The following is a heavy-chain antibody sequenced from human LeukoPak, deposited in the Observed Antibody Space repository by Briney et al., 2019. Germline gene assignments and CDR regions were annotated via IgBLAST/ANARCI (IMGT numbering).Heavy chain of an antibody. CDR3: ARGPPLKVYSYGPRAYYYYYYYMDV. V-gene: IGHV3-21*04. Sequence: GGSLRLSCAASGFKFSSYSMKWVRQAPGKGLEWVSFISSSSSYIYYADSLKGRFTISRDNAKNSLYLQMNSLRAEDTAVYYCARGPPLKVYSYGPRAYYYYYYYMDVWGKGTTVTISS. D-gene: IGHD5-18*01. J-gene: IGHJ6*03. CDR1: GFKFSSYS. CDR2: ISSSSSYI.